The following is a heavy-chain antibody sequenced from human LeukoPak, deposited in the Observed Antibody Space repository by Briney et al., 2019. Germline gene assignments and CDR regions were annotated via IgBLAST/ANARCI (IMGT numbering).Heavy chain of an antibody. D-gene: IGHD3-22*01. CDR1: GFTFSNAW. CDR2: IKSKTDGGTT. Sequence: GGSLRLSCAASGFTFSNAWMSWVRQAPGKGLEWVGRIKSKTDGGTTDYAAPVKGRFTISRDDSKNTLYLQMNSLKTEDTAVYYCARMYYYDSSGYWYFDYWGQGTLVTVSS. V-gene: IGHV3-15*01. J-gene: IGHJ4*02. CDR3: ARMYYYDSSGYWYFDY.